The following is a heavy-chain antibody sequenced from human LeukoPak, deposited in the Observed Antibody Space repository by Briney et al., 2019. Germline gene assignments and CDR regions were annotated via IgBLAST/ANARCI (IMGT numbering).Heavy chain of an antibody. V-gene: IGHV3-23*01. D-gene: IGHD6-19*01. CDR2: ISGSGGST. Sequence: GGALRLFCAASGFTFSSYAMSWVRQAPGKGLEWVSAISGSGGSTYYADSVKGRFTISRDNSKNTLYLQMNSLRAEDTAVYYCAKDKGDSSGWLYYFDYWGQGTLVTVSS. CDR3: AKDKGDSSGWLYYFDY. J-gene: IGHJ4*02. CDR1: GFTFSSYA.